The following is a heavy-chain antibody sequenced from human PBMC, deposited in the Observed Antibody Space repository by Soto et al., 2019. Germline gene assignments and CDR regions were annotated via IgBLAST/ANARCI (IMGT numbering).Heavy chain of an antibody. V-gene: IGHV3-11*01. CDR1: GFTFSDYY. D-gene: IGHD6-13*01. J-gene: IGHJ6*02. CDR2: ISSSGSTI. CDR3: ARDGLGYSSSWYFLSHYYGMDV. Sequence: PGESLKISCAASGFTFSDYYMSWIRQAPGKGLEWVSYISSSGSTIYYADSVKGRFTISRDNAKNSLYLQMNSLRAEDTAVYYCARDGLGYSSSWYFLSHYYGMDVWGQGATVTVSS.